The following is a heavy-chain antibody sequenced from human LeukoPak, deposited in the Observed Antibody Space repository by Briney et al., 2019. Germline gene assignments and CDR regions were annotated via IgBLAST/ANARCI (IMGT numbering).Heavy chain of an antibody. J-gene: IGHJ6*02. CDR2: IGTAGDP. CDR3: ARGIYYGMDG. Sequence: GGSLRLSCAASGFTFSSYDIHWVRQPTGKGLEWVSRIGTAGDPYYAGSVKGRFTISRENANNSLYLQMNSLRAGDTAVYYCARGIYYGMDGWGQGTTVTVS. V-gene: IGHV3-13*05. CDR1: GFTFSSYD.